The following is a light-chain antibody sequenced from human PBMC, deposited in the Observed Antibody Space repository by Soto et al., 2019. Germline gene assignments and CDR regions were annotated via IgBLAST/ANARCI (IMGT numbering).Light chain of an antibody. CDR1: NIGGKS. V-gene: IGLV3-21*02. J-gene: IGLJ1*01. Sequence: SYELTQPPSVSVAPGQTARITCGGNNIGGKSVHWYQQKPGQAPVLVVYDDSDRPSGIPDRFSGSNSGDTATLTIRRVEARDEADYYCHVWDSSSDHYVFGTGTKATVL. CDR3: HVWDSSSDHYV. CDR2: DDS.